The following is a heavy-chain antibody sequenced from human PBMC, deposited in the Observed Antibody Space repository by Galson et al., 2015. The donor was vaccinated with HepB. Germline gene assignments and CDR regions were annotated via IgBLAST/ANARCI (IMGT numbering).Heavy chain of an antibody. CDR1: GGSFSGYY. Sequence: SETLSLTCAVYGGSFSGYYWSWIRQPPGKGLEWIGEINHSGSTNYNPSLKSRVTISVDTSKNQFSLRLSSVTAADTAVYYCARKRGPYYYGSGRTSFDYWGQGTLVTVSS. J-gene: IGHJ4*02. V-gene: IGHV4-34*01. CDR2: INHSGST. D-gene: IGHD3-10*01. CDR3: ARKRGPYYYGSGRTSFDY.